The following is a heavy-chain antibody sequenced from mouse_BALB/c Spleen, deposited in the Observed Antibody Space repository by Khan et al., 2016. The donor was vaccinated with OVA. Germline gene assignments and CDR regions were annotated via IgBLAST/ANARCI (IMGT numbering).Heavy chain of an antibody. CDR1: GFSLTNFG. CDR3: ASLYEYGEGNAY. J-gene: IGHJ3*01. CDR2: IWGGGST. D-gene: IGHD2-4*01. Sequence: QVQLQQSGPGLVQPSQSLSITCTVSGFSLTNFGVHWIRQSPGRGLEWLGVIWGGGSTDYSAAFISRLSISKDNPKSQVFFKMNSLQPNDTAIYYCASLYEYGEGNAYWGQGTLVTVSA. V-gene: IGHV2-2*02.